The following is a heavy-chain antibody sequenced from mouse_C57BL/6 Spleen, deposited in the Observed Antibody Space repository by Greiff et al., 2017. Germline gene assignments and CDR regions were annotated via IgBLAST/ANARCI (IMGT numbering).Heavy chain of an antibody. D-gene: IGHD1-1*01. CDR3: ARKAYYYGSSWYFDV. Sequence: VQLQQSGPELMKPGASVKIPCKASGYTFTDYNMDWVKQSHGKSLEWIGDINPNNGGTIYNQKFKGKATVTVDKSSSTAYMELRRLTSEDTAVYYCARKAYYYGSSWYFDVWGTGTTVTVSS. V-gene: IGHV1-18*01. J-gene: IGHJ1*03. CDR2: INPNNGGT. CDR1: GYTFTDYN.